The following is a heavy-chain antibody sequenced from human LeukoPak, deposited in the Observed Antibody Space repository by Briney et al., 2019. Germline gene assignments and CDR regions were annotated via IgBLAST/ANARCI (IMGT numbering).Heavy chain of an antibody. Sequence: SDTLSLTCAVYGGSFSAYYWTWIRQHPGKGLEWIGYIYYSGSTYYNPSLKSRVTISVDTSKNQFSLKLSSVTAADTAVYYCARASIGLLFDYWGQGTLVTVSS. J-gene: IGHJ4*02. CDR3: ARASIGLLFDY. CDR2: IYYSGST. V-gene: IGHV4-31*11. CDR1: GGSFSAYY. D-gene: IGHD3-10*01.